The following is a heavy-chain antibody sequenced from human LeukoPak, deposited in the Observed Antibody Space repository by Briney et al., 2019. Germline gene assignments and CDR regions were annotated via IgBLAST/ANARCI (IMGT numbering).Heavy chain of an antibody. V-gene: IGHV4-4*09. CDR2: IYTFGST. CDR3: ARQGGYCSASRCPGGFHYMDV. Sequence: SETLSLTCTVSGGSMSGYYWSWIRQPPGKGLEWIGFIYTFGSTKYNPSLKSRVTISGDVSRRQFSLKLTSVTAADTAVYFCARQGGYCSASRCPGGFHYMDVWGKGTTVAVSS. D-gene: IGHD2-15*01. CDR1: GGSMSGYY. J-gene: IGHJ6*03.